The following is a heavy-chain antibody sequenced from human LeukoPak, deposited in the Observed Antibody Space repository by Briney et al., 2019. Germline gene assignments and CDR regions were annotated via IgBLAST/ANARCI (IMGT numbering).Heavy chain of an antibody. CDR3: ARDHYYDSSGYLFDY. CDR2: ISSSSSYI. CDR1: GFTFSSYS. Sequence: GGSLRLSCAASGFTFSSYSMNWVRQAPGKGLEWVSSISSSSSYIYYADSVKGRFTISRDNAKNPLYLQMNSLRAEDTAVYYCARDHYYDSSGYLFDYWGQGTLVTVSS. V-gene: IGHV3-21*01. J-gene: IGHJ4*02. D-gene: IGHD3-22*01.